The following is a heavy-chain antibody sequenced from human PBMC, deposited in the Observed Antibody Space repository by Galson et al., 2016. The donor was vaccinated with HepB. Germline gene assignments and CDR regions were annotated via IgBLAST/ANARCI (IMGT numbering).Heavy chain of an antibody. CDR2: ISGSGDTT. D-gene: IGHD6-13*01. CDR1: GFTFSSYP. Sequence: SLRLSCAASGFTFSSYPMSWVRQAPGKGLEWVSRISGSGDTTNYADSVRGRFTISRDNSKSTLFLQLSSLRAGDTAGYYCASMGGGSGSWYKDWGQGNLVTVSS. CDR3: ASMGGGSGSWYKD. J-gene: IGHJ4*02. V-gene: IGHV3-23*01.